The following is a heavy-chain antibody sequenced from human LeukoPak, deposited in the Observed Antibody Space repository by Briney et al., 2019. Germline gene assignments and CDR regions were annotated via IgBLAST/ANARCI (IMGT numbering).Heavy chain of an antibody. CDR1: GFTFSSYW. Sequence: GGSLRLSCAASGFTFSSYWMSWVRQAPGKGLEWVANTKQDGSEKYYVDSVKGRFTISRDNAKNSLYLQMNSLRAEDTAVYYCASPGDGSSYFDYWGQGTLVTVSS. J-gene: IGHJ4*02. D-gene: IGHD6-6*01. CDR3: ASPGDGSSYFDY. CDR2: TKQDGSEK. V-gene: IGHV3-7*03.